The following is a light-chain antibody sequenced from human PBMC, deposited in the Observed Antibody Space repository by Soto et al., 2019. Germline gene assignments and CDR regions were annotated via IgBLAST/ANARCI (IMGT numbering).Light chain of an antibody. Sequence: EIVLTQSPATLSLSPAERATLSCRASQSVSSYLAWYQQKPGQAPRLLIYDASNRATGIPARFSGSGSGTDFTLTISRLETEDFAVYYCQQRSNWLTFGGGTKVDIK. CDR3: QQRSNWLT. CDR2: DAS. V-gene: IGKV3-11*01. J-gene: IGKJ4*01. CDR1: QSVSSY.